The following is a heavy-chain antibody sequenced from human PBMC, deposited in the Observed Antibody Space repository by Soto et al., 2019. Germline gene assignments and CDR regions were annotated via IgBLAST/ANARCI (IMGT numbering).Heavy chain of an antibody. CDR3: ARVGVVTAIYAFDI. J-gene: IGHJ3*02. CDR2: IYYSGST. CDR1: GGSISSGGYY. V-gene: IGHV4-31*03. D-gene: IGHD2-21*02. Sequence: PSETLSLTCTVSGGSISSGGYYWSWIRQHPGKGLEWIGYIYYSGSTYYNPSLKSRVTISVDTSKNQFSLKLSSVTAADTAVYYCARVGVVTAIYAFDIWGQGTMVTVSS.